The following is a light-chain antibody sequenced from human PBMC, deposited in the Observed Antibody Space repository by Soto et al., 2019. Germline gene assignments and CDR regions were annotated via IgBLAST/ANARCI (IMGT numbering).Light chain of an antibody. J-gene: IGKJ1*01. CDR3: QQYNSYPRT. CDR1: QSISSW. Sequence: GDRVTITCRASQSISSWLAWYQQKPGNAPKLLIYDASSLESGVPSMFSGSGSGTEFTLTISSLQPDDFATYYCQQYNSYPRTVGQGTKVELK. CDR2: DAS. V-gene: IGKV1-5*01.